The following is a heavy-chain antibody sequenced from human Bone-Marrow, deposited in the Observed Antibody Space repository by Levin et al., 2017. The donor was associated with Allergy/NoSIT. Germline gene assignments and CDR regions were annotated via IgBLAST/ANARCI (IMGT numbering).Heavy chain of an antibody. CDR2: IFYSGNT. V-gene: IGHV4-39*07. CDR1: GDSISSSSYY. CDR3: AREDASGSVVDY. J-gene: IGHJ4*02. Sequence: SQTLSLTCRVSGDSISSSSYYWGWIRQPPGKGLEWIGTIFYSGNTYYNPSLKSRVTLSVDTSKNQFSLKLASVTAADTAVYYCAREDASGSVVDYWGQGTLVIVSA. D-gene: IGHD3-10*01.